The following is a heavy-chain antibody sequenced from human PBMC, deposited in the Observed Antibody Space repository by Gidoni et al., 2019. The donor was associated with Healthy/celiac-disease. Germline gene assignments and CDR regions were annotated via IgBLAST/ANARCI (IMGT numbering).Heavy chain of an antibody. CDR3: ARSLPSGSSPMDV. D-gene: IGHD6-6*01. V-gene: IGHV4-59*01. CDR2: IYYSGST. CDR1: GGSISSYY. J-gene: IGHJ6*02. Sequence: QVQLQESGPGLVKPSETLSLTCTVSGGSISSYYWSWIRQPPGKGLEWIGYIYYSGSTNYNPSLKSRVTISVDTSKNQFSLKLSSVTAADTAVYYCARSLPSGSSPMDVWGQGTTVTVSS.